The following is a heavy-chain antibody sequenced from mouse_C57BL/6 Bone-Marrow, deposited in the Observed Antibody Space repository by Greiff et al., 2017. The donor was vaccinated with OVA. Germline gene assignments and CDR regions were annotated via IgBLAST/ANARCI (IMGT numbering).Heavy chain of an antibody. CDR2: IYPRSGNT. CDR1: GYTFTSYG. CDR3: ARVEDSSGYLDY. Sequence: VKLMESGAELARPGASVKLSCKASGYTFTSYGISWVKQRTGQGLEWIGEIYPRSGNTYYNEKFKGKATLTADKSSSTAYMELRSLTSEDSAVYFCARVEDSSGYLDYWGQGTTLTVSS. V-gene: IGHV1-81*01. D-gene: IGHD3-2*02. J-gene: IGHJ2*01.